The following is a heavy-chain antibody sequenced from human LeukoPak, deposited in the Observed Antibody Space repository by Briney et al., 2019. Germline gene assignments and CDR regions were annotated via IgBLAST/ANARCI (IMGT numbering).Heavy chain of an antibody. D-gene: IGHD2-15*01. V-gene: IGHV4-59*01. CDR2: IYYSGGT. CDR1: GGSISSYY. CDR3: ARDRGGGNPNWFDP. J-gene: IGHJ5*02. Sequence: SSETLSLTCTVSGGSISSYYWSWIRQPPGKGLEWIGYIYYSGGTNYNPSLKSRVTISVDTSKNQFSLKLSSVTAADTAVYYCARDRGGGNPNWFDPWGQGTLVTVSS.